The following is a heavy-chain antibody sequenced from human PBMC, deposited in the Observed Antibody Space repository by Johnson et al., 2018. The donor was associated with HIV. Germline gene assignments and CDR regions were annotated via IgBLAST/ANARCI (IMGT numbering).Heavy chain of an antibody. Sequence: QVLLVESGGGVVQPGRSLRLSCAASGFTFSSYAVHWVRQAPGKGLEWVAIISYDGSNKYYADSVKGRFTISRDNSKNTLYLQMNSLRAEDTAVYYCAKDQAGVPSAWSAFDIWGQGTTVTVSS. CDR3: AKDQAGVPSAWSAFDI. CDR2: ISYDGSNK. CDR1: GFTFSSYA. J-gene: IGHJ3*02. V-gene: IGHV3-30-3*01. D-gene: IGHD6-19*01.